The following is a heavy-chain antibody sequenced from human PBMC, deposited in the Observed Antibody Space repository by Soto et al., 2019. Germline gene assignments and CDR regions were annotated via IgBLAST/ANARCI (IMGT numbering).Heavy chain of an antibody. J-gene: IGHJ4*02. Sequence: QVQLVQSGAEEKQPGASVKVSCKASGYTFTSYAMHWVRQAPGQRLEWMGWINAGNGNTKYSQKFQGRVTITRDTSASTAYMELSSLRSEDMAVYYCARSIVVVTALDYWGQGTLVTVSS. CDR3: ARSIVVVTALDY. CDR1: GYTFTSYA. CDR2: INAGNGNT. V-gene: IGHV1-3*05. D-gene: IGHD2-21*02.